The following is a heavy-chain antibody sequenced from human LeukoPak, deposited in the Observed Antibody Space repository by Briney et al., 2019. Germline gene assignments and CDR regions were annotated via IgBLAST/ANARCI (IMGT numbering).Heavy chain of an antibody. Sequence: RSSETLSLTCAVYGGSFSGYYWSWIRQPPGKGLEWIGEINHSGSTNYNPSLKSRVTISVDTSKNQFSLKLSSVTAADTAVYYCARAVDYYDSSGYPLFDYWGQGTLVTVSS. J-gene: IGHJ4*02. CDR1: GGSFSGYY. V-gene: IGHV4-34*01. D-gene: IGHD3-22*01. CDR3: ARAVDYYDSSGYPLFDY. CDR2: INHSGST.